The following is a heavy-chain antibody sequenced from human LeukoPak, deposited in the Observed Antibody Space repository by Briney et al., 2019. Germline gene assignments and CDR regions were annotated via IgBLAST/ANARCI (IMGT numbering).Heavy chain of an antibody. CDR1: GYTFTSYS. J-gene: IGHJ5*02. CDR2: INTANGNT. V-gene: IGHV1-3*04. CDR3: ARDWTGDVWNWFDP. D-gene: IGHD3/OR15-3a*01. Sequence: ASVKVSCKASGYTFTSYSMHWVRQAPGQRLEWMGWINTANGNTKYSQKFQGRVAITRDPSASTAYMDLSSLKSEDTAVYYCARDWTGDVWNWFDPWGQGTLVTVSS.